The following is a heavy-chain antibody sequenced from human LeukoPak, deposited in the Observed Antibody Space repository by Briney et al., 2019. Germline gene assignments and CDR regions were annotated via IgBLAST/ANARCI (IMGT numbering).Heavy chain of an antibody. V-gene: IGHV4-34*01. CDR3: ARGGYDLDP. CDR1: GGSFSGDY. D-gene: IGHD2-2*01. CDR2: LNHSGST. Sequence: PSETLSLTCAVSGGSFSGDYWSWIRQPPGKGLEWIGELNHSGSTNYNPSLKSRVTISVDTSKNQFSLKLSSVTAADTAVYYCARGGYDLDPWGQGTLVTVSS. J-gene: IGHJ5*02.